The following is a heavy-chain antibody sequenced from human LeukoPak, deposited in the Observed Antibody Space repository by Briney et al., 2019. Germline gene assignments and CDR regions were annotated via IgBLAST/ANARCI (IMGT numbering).Heavy chain of an antibody. J-gene: IGHJ4*02. CDR2: IYYSGST. D-gene: IGHD3-22*01. Sequence: PSETLSLTCTVSGGSISSYYWSWIRQPPGKGLEWRGYIYYSGSTNYNPSLKSRVTISVDTSKNQFSLKLSSVTAADTAVYYCARVRYYYDSSGSQIEYYFDYWGQGTLVTVSS. CDR3: ARVRYYYDSSGSQIEYYFDY. CDR1: GGSISSYY. V-gene: IGHV4-59*01.